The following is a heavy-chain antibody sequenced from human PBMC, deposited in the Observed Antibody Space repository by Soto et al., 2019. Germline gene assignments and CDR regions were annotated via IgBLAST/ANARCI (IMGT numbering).Heavy chain of an antibody. V-gene: IGHV1-18*01. CDR2: ISGYNGDT. CDR3: AKNGQPPYYYYGMDV. CDR1: GYTFSRYG. D-gene: IGHD2-8*01. J-gene: IGHJ6*02. Sequence: QGQLVQSGPEAKKPGASVKVSCKASGYTFSRYGISWVRQAPGQGLEWMGWISGYNGDTKYAQKVQGRVTMTIDTSTYTAYMELRSLPSDDTAIYYCAKNGQPPYYYYGMDVWGQGTTVTVSS.